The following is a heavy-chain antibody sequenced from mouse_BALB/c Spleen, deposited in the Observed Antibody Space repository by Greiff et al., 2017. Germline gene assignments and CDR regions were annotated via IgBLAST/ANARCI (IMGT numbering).Heavy chain of an antibody. D-gene: IGHD2-10*02. V-gene: IGHV2-9*02. CDR1: GFSLTSYG. CDR2: IWAGGST. Sequence: QVQLQQSGPGLVAPSQSLSITCTVSGFSLTSYGVHWVRQPPGKGLEWLGVIWAGGSTNYYSALMSRLSISKDNSTNQVFLKMNRLQTDDTAMYYCARDRGYGNYAMDYWGQGTSVTVSS. J-gene: IGHJ4*01. CDR3: ARDRGYGNYAMDY.